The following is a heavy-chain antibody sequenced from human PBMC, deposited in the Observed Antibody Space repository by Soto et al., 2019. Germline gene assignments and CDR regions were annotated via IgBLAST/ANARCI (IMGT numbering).Heavy chain of an antibody. V-gene: IGHV4-31*03. CDR2: IYYSGST. D-gene: IGHD3-16*01. Sequence: SETLSLTCTVSGGSISSGGYYWSWIRQHPGKGLEWIGYIYYSGSTYYNPSLKSRVTISVDTSKNQFSLKLSSVTAADTAVYYCARDYVWGSYRGHFDYWGQGTLVTVSS. CDR1: GGSISSGGYY. J-gene: IGHJ4*02. CDR3: ARDYVWGSYRGHFDY.